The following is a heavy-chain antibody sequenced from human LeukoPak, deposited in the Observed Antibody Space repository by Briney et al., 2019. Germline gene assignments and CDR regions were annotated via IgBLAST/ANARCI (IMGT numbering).Heavy chain of an antibody. V-gene: IGHV4-59*08. D-gene: IGHD3-3*01. CDR3: ASGTYYDFWSGPSDAFDI. J-gene: IGHJ3*02. CDR1: GGSISSYY. Sequence: KPSETLSLTCTVSGGSISSYYWSWIRQPPGKGLEWIGYIYYSGSTNYNPSLKSRVTISVDTSKNQFSLKLSSVTAADTAVYYCASGTYYDFWSGPSDAFDIWGQGTMVTVTS. CDR2: IYYSGST.